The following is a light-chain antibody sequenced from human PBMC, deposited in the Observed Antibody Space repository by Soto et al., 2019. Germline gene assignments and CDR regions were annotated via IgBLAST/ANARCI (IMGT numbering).Light chain of an antibody. CDR2: DAS. V-gene: IGKV3-20*01. CDR1: QTVVSTF. Sequence: EIVLTQSPGTLSLSPGDGATLSWASQTVVSTFLAWYQQKPGQPPRLIMYDASNRATGTPDRFSGRGSGTDFTLSISRLDPEDFAVYYCHHYGDSQYTFGQGTKLEI. CDR3: HHYGDSQYT. J-gene: IGKJ2*01.